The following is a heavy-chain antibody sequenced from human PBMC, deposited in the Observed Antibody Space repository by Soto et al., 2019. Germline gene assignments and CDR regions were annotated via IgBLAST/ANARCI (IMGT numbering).Heavy chain of an antibody. CDR3: AREDSYGWSGESLDV. CDR2: LDQSGGT. CDR1: GDSLRGQS. D-gene: IGHD6-19*01. V-gene: IGHV4-34*01. Sequence: QVQLQQWGAGLLKASETLSLTCAVVGDSLRGQSWNWIRQSPGKGLEWIGELDQSGGTNYNPSLKSRAIMSDDTSKNQFPLALTSVTAADTAVYYCAREDSYGWSGESLDVWGQGTTVTVSS. J-gene: IGHJ6*02.